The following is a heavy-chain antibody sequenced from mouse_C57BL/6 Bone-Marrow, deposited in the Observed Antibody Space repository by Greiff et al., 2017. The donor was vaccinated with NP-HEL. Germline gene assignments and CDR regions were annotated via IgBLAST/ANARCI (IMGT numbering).Heavy chain of an antibody. CDR3: ARGPITTVVALYYFDY. J-gene: IGHJ2*01. D-gene: IGHD1-1*01. Sequence: QVHVKQSGAELARPGASVKLSCKASGYTFTSYGISWVKQRTGQGLEWIGEIYPRSGNTYYNEKFKGKATLTADKSSSTAYMELRSLTSEDSAVYFCARGPITTVVALYYFDYWGQGTTLTVSS. CDR1: GYTFTSYG. V-gene: IGHV1-81*01. CDR2: IYPRSGNT.